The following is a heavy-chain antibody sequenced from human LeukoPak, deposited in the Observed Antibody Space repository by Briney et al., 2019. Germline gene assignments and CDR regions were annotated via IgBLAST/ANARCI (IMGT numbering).Heavy chain of an antibody. Sequence: GSSVKVSCKASGGTFSSYAISWVRQAPGHGLEWMGRIIPILGIANYAQKFQGRVTITADKSTSTAYMELSSLRSEDTAVYYCARVGYYYGSHWFDPWGQGTLVTVSS. V-gene: IGHV1-69*04. J-gene: IGHJ5*02. D-gene: IGHD3-10*01. CDR2: IIPILGIA. CDR1: GGTFSSYA. CDR3: ARVGYYYGSHWFDP.